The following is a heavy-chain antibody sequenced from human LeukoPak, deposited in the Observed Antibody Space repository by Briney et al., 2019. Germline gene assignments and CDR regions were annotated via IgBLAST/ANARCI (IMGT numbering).Heavy chain of an antibody. CDR1: GGSFSGYY. V-gene: IGHV4-34*01. J-gene: IGHJ3*02. CDR2: INHSGST. CDR3: ARGLWGCSSTSCYYAFDI. Sequence: SETLSLTCAAYGGSFSGYYWSWIRQPPGKGLEWIGEINHSGSTNYNPSLKSRVTISVDTSKNQFSLKLSSETAADTAVYYCARGLWGCSSTSCYYAFDIWGQGTMVTVSS. D-gene: IGHD2-2*01.